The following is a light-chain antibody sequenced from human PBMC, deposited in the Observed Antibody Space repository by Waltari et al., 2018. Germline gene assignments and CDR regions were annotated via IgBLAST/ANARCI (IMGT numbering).Light chain of an antibody. CDR3: GQGTHLPS. CDR1: QRLVHSNGNTY. J-gene: IGKJ2*03. Sequence: DVVMTQSPLSLPITPGQPASISCRSSQRLVHSNGNTYLSWYQQKPGQTPRRLIYEVSNQDSGVPDRFSGSGAGTDFTLKISRVEAEDGGVYYCGQGTHLPSFGQGTKVEIK. V-gene: IGKV2-30*02. CDR2: EVS.